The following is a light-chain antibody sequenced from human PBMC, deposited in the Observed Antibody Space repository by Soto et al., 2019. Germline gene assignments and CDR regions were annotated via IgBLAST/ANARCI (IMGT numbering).Light chain of an antibody. CDR3: MQALRTPT. CDR2: LGS. CDR1: QSLLHSNGHNY. J-gene: IGKJ4*01. V-gene: IGKV2-28*01. Sequence: DIVMTQSPLSLPVTPGEPASISCMSSQSLLHSNGHNYLDWYVQKPGQSPQLLIYLGSHRASVVPDRFSGSGSGTDFTLRINTVEAEDVGVYYCMQALRTPTFGGGTKVEIK.